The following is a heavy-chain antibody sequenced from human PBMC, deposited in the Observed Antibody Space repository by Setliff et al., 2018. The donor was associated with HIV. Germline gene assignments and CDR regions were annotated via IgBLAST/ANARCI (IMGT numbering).Heavy chain of an antibody. V-gene: IGHV3-7*03. CDR3: AKMGSPVGPDAFDI. CDR2: IIQDESEQ. Sequence: PGGSLRLSCAASGFTFSSHQMSWVRQAPGKGLEWVAKIIQDESEQNFVGSVTGRFTISRDNAKNSLYLQMNSLRAEDTAVYYCAKMGSPVGPDAFDIWGQGTMVTVSS. D-gene: IGHD2-8*01. J-gene: IGHJ3*02. CDR1: GFTFSSHQ.